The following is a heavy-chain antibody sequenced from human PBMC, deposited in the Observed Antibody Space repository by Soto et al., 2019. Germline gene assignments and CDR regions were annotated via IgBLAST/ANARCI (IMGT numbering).Heavy chain of an antibody. Sequence: QITLKESGPTLVKPTQTLTLTCTFSGFSLSTSGVGVGWIRQPPGKALEWLALIYWDDDKRYSPSLKSRLTITNDSSTTQLVLTLTIMDPVYTSSYVRAHPAVIVVVVTSRFFSDSGQGTLITVSS. CDR3: AHPAVIVVVVTSRFFSD. J-gene: IGHJ1*01. V-gene: IGHV2-5*02. D-gene: IGHD2-15*01. CDR2: IYWDDDK. CDR1: GFSLSTSGVG.